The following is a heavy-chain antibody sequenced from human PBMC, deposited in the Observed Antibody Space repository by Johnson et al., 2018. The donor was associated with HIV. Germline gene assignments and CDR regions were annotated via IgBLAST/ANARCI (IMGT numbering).Heavy chain of an antibody. CDR2: ISRSGRTI. CDR3: ARATVESAFDI. Sequence: QMLLVESGGGLVKPGGSLRLSCAASGFTFSDYYMSWIRQAPGKGLEWVSYISRSGRTIYYADSVQGRFTISRDNAKNSLYLQMNSLRAEDTAVYYCARATVESAFDIWGQGTMVTVSS. D-gene: IGHD4-23*01. CDR1: GFTFSDYY. J-gene: IGHJ3*02. V-gene: IGHV3-11*04.